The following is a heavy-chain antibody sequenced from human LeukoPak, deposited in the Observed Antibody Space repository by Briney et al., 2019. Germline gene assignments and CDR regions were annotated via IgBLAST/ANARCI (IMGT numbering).Heavy chain of an antibody. Sequence: PGESLRLSCEASSGFTFTTNWMAWVRQAPGKGLEWVATVNHEGTEKNYVDSVRGRFTVSRDNAEDSLSLQMNSLRAEDTAVYYCGRYLYAYGLDVWGLGTTVTVSS. V-gene: IGHV3-7*01. J-gene: IGHJ6*02. D-gene: IGHD2/OR15-2a*01. CDR3: GRYLYAYGLDV. CDR1: GFTFTTNW. CDR2: VNHEGTEK.